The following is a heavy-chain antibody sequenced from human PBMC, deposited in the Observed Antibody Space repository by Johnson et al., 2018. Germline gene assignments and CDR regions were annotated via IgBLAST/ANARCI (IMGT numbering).Heavy chain of an antibody. V-gene: IGHV3-7*01. J-gene: IGHJ3*02. D-gene: IGHD2-2*01. CDR1: GFSFSSYW. CDR3: ARDPDTSIYDAFDI. Sequence: EVQLVESGGGLDQPGGSLRLPCVASGFSFSSYWMTWVRQAPGKGLEWVANIKRDGSEKNYVDSVKGRFTISRDNAKNSLYLQLNNVRAEDTAVYYCARDPDTSIYDAFDIWGQGTMVTVSS. CDR2: IKRDGSEK.